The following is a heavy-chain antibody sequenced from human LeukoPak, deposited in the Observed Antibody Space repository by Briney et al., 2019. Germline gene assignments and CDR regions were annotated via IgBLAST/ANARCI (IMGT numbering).Heavy chain of an antibody. J-gene: IGHJ5*02. CDR1: GFIFSNYG. Sequence: GGSLRLSCAASGFIFSNYGMSWVRQAPGKGLEWVSRISWISGSIGYADSVKGRFTISRDNAKNSLYLQMNSLRAEDTALYYCAKGGRWALSGDWFDPWGQGTLVTVSS. CDR2: ISWISGSI. V-gene: IGHV3-9*01. D-gene: IGHD4-23*01. CDR3: AKGGRWALSGDWFDP.